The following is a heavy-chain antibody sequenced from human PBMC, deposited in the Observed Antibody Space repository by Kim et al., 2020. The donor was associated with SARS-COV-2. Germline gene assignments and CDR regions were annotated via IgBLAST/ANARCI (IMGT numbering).Heavy chain of an antibody. CDR3: ARRGGNSFMDHMDV. D-gene: IGHD6-13*01. V-gene: IGHV5-10-1*01. J-gene: IGHJ6*02. Sequence: SPSFQGHVTISADKSISTAYLKWSSLKASDTAMYYCARRGGNSFMDHMDVWGQGTTVTVSS.